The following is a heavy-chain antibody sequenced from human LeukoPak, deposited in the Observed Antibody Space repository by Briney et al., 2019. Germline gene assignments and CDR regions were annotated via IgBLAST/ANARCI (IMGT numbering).Heavy chain of an antibody. CDR3: ARHLDSLGAFDI. Sequence: SETLSLTCTVSGGSVSSYYWSWIRQPPGKGLEWIGYIHYSGSTNFNPSLKSRVTISVDTSKKQFPLKLSSVTAADTAVYYCARHLDSLGAFDIWGQGTMVTVSA. CDR2: IHYSGST. CDR1: GGSVSSYY. D-gene: IGHD2-21*01. V-gene: IGHV4-59*08. J-gene: IGHJ3*02.